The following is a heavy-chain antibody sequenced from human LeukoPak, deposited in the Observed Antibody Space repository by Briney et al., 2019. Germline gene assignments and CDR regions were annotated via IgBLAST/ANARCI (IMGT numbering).Heavy chain of an antibody. CDR3: ARDGGAPYYYDSSGYFDY. D-gene: IGHD3-22*01. CDR2: ISYDGSNK. CDR1: GFTFSSYA. V-gene: IGHV3-30-3*01. J-gene: IGHJ4*02. Sequence: GGSLRLSCAASGFTFSSYAMHWVRQAPGKGLEWVAVISYDGSNKYYADSVKGRFTISRDNSKNTLYLQMNSLRAEDTAVYYCARDGGAPYYYDSSGYFDYWGQGTLVTVSS.